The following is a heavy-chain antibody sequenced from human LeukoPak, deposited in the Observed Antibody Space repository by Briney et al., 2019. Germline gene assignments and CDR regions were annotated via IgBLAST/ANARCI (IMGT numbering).Heavy chain of an antibody. CDR1: GGSISSSSYY. CDR2: IYYSGST. J-gene: IGHJ4*02. Sequence: SETLSLTCTVSGGSISSSSYYWGWIRQPPGKGLEWIGSIYYSGSTYYNPSLKSRVTISVDTSKNLFSLKLSSVTAADTAVYYCARVVDYDFWSGYFNPYYFDYWGQGTLVTVSS. CDR3: ARVVDYDFWSGYFNPYYFDY. D-gene: IGHD3-3*01. V-gene: IGHV4-39*07.